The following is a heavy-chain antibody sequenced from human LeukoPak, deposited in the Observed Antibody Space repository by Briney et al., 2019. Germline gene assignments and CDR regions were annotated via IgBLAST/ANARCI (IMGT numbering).Heavy chain of an antibody. CDR1: GFTFSSYW. Sequence: GGSLRLSCAASGFTFSSYWMSWVRQAPGKGLEWVVNIKQDGSEKYYVDSVKGRFTISRDNAKNSLYLQMNSLRAEDTAVYYCATSVGDGYDSNWGQGTLVTVSS. V-gene: IGHV3-7*01. D-gene: IGHD5-12*01. CDR2: IKQDGSEK. CDR3: ATSVGDGYDSN. J-gene: IGHJ4*02.